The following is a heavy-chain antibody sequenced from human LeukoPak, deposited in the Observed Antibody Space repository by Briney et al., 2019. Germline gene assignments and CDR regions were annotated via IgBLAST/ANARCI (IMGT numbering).Heavy chain of an antibody. CDR2: ISYSGST. J-gene: IGHJ4*02. Sequence: SETLSLTCTVSGGSISSYYWSWIRQPPGKGLEWIGYISYSGSTNYNLSLKSRVTISVDTSRNQFSLKLSSVTAADTAVYYCARGRLGGSGSYYNALDYWGQGTLVTVSS. CDR1: GGSISSYY. V-gene: IGHV4-59*01. CDR3: ARGRLGGSGSYYNALDY. D-gene: IGHD3-10*01.